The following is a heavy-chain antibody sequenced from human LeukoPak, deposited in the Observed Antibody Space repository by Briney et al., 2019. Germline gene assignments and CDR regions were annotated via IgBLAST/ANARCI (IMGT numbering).Heavy chain of an antibody. J-gene: IGHJ6*02. D-gene: IGHD3-16*01. Sequence: GGSLRLSCVGSGFTSIAYALTWDRQAPGKGLEWVSGISGGGVTTYYADSVKGRFTISRDNSKNNLYLQMNSLRADDTAIYYCARNQQLGGHSYYYYGMDVWGQGTTVTVSS. CDR3: ARNQQLGGHSYYYYGMDV. CDR1: GFTSIAYA. CDR2: ISGGGVTT. V-gene: IGHV3-23*01.